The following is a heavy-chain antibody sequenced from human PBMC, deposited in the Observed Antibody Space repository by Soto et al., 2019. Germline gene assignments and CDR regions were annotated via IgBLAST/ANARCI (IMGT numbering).Heavy chain of an antibody. V-gene: IGHV1-18*01. D-gene: IGHD2-2*01. CDR1: GYTFSNYG. J-gene: IGHJ6*02. CDR2: ISAYNGNT. Sequence: ASVKVSCKASGYTFSNYGFSWVRQAPGQRLEWMGWISAYNGNTNYAQKDQGRVTMTTDTSTGTAYMELRSLRSDDTAVYYCASSFTSSQWRYGMDVWGQGTTVTVSS. CDR3: ASSFTSSQWRYGMDV.